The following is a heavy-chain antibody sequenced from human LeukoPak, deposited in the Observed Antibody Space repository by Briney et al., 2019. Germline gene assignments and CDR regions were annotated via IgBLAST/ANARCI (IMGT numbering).Heavy chain of an antibody. CDR3: ARVSSSWYGEYYFDY. CDR2: IYTSGST. Sequence: PSETLSLTCSVSGGSISSYYWSWIRQPAGKGLEWIGRIYTSGSTNYNPSLKSRVTMSVDTSKNQFSLKLSSVTAADTAVYYCARVSSSWYGEYYFDYWGQGTLVTVSS. D-gene: IGHD6-13*01. J-gene: IGHJ4*02. CDR1: GGSISSYY. V-gene: IGHV4-4*07.